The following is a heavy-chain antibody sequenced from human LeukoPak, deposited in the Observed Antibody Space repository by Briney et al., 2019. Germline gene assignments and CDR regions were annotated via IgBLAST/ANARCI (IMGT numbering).Heavy chain of an antibody. CDR3: ARASGPFDY. CDR1: GFTFSDFW. J-gene: IGHJ4*02. D-gene: IGHD6-19*01. V-gene: IGHV3-7*01. CDR2: IKKDGSEK. Sequence: PGGSLTLSCAASGFTFSDFWMTWVRQAPGKGPEWVANIKKDGSEKYYVDSVKGRFTISRDNAERSLFLQMNSLTAEDTAVYYCARASGPFDYWGQGTLVTVSS.